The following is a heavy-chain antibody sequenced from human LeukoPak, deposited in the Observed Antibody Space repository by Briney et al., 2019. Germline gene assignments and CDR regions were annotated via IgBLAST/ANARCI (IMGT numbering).Heavy chain of an antibody. CDR2: ISSSSSYI. V-gene: IGHV3-21*01. D-gene: IGHD3-10*01. J-gene: IGHJ4*02. CDR3: AREGANYGSGSYSFDY. CDR1: GFTFSSYS. Sequence: GGSLRLSCAASGFTFSSYSMNWVRQAPGKGLEWVSSISSSSSYIYYADSVKGRFTISRDNAKNSLYLQMNSLRAEDTAVYYCAREGANYGSGSYSFDYWGQGTLVTVSS.